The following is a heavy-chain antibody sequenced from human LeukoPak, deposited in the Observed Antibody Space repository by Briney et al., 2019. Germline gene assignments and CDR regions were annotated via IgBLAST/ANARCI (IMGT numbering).Heavy chain of an antibody. Sequence: ASVKVSCKVSGYTLSALALHWVRKVLGKGLEWMGGLDPEDGEAIYAQPLQGRVTMTEDTSSDTAYMVLSSLRSEDTAVYYCATRNFGDCGAFDIWGQGTMVTVSS. CDR1: GYTLSALA. V-gene: IGHV1-24*01. D-gene: IGHD4-17*01. J-gene: IGHJ3*02. CDR3: ATRNFGDCGAFDI. CDR2: LDPEDGEA.